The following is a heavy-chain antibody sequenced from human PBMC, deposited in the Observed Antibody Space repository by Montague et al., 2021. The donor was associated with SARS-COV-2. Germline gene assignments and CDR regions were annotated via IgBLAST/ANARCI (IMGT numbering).Heavy chain of an antibody. CDR3: ARHPLGYCSSTSCYVG. D-gene: IGHD2-2*01. V-gene: IGHV4-4*02. CDR2: IYHTGST. CDR1: GDSISTDNW. J-gene: IGHJ4*02. Sequence: SETLSLTCVVSGDSISTDNWWTWVRLPPGKGLEWDGEIYHTGSTKYKPSLKSRVTISVDTSKNQFSLKLSSVTAADTAVYYCARHPLGYCSSTSCYVGWGQGTLVTVST.